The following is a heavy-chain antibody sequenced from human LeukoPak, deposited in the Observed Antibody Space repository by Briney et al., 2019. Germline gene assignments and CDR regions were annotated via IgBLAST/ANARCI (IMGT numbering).Heavy chain of an antibody. CDR3: ARDNNYYGSGSYHDY. V-gene: IGHV4-34*01. D-gene: IGHD3-10*01. CDR2: INHSGST. CDR1: GGSFSGYY. Sequence: SETLSLTCAVYGGSFSGYYWSWIRQPPGKGLEWIGEINHSGSTNYNPSLKSRVTISVDTSKNQFSLKLSSVTAADTAVYYCARDNNYYGSGSYHDYWGQGTLVTVSS. J-gene: IGHJ4*02.